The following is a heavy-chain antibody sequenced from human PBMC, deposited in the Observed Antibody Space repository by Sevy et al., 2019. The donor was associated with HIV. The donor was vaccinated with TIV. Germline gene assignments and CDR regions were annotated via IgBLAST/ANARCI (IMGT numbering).Heavy chain of an antibody. CDR3: ARDRYYYDSSGYLLRYFDY. J-gene: IGHJ4*02. D-gene: IGHD3-22*01. V-gene: IGHV3-30-3*01. Sequence: GESLKISCAASGFTFSSYAMHCVRQAPGKGLEWVAVISYDGSNKYYADSVKGRFTISRDNSKNTLYLQMNSLRAEDTAVYYCARDRYYYDSSGYLLRYFDYWGQGTLVTVSS. CDR2: ISYDGSNK. CDR1: GFTFSSYA.